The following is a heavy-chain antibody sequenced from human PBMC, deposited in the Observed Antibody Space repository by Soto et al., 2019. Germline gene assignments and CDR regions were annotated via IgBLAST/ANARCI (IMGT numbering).Heavy chain of an antibody. Sequence: QVQLVESGGGVVQPGRSLRLSCAASGFTFSSYGMHWVRQAPGKGLEWVAVISYDGSNKYYADSVKGRFTISRDNSKNTLYMEMNILRAEDTAVYYCAKGDYDILTGYSALYYYYYGMDVWGQGTTVTVSS. CDR1: GFTFSSYG. V-gene: IGHV3-30*18. CDR2: ISYDGSNK. D-gene: IGHD3-9*01. CDR3: AKGDYDILTGYSALYYYYYGMDV. J-gene: IGHJ6*02.